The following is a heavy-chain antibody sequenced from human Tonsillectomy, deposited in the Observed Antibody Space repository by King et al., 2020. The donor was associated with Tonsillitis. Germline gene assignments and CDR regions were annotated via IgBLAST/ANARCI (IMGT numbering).Heavy chain of an antibody. D-gene: IGHD3-22*01. V-gene: IGHV1-2*02. CDR3: ARGEPLLGMYYYDSSGYLGAFDI. Sequence: VQLVESGAEVKKPGASVKVSCKASGYTFTGYYMHWVRQAPGQGLEWMGWINPNSGGTNYAQKFQGRVTMTRDTSISTAYMELSRLRSDDTAVYYWARGEPLLGMYYYDSSGYLGAFDIWGQGTMVTVSS. CDR2: INPNSGGT. CDR1: GYTFTGYY. J-gene: IGHJ3*02.